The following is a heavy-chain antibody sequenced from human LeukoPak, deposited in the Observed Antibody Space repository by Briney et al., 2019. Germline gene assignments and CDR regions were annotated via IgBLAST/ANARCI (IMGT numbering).Heavy chain of an antibody. J-gene: IGHJ4*02. Sequence: GGSLRLSCVASGFTFSSYTVNWVRQTPGKGLEWASSISGSSYYIYYADSVRGRFTISRDNAENSAYLQMNSLRAEDTAVYYCARDPTITGYYDYWGQGTLVTVSS. CDR2: ISGSSYYI. CDR3: ARDPTITGYYDY. D-gene: IGHD1-14*01. V-gene: IGHV3-21*01. CDR1: GFTFSSYT.